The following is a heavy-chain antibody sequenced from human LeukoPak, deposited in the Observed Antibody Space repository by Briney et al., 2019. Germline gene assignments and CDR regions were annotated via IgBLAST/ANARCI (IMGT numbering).Heavy chain of an antibody. CDR3: ARAKSDNSGYIYDY. Sequence: GGSLRLSCAASGFTFSSYEINWVRQAPGKGLEWVSYISSSGSTIYYADSVKGRFASSRDNAKNSVYLQMNSLRAEDTGVYYRARAKSDNSGYIYDYWGQGSLVTVPS. CDR2: ISSSGSTI. D-gene: IGHD3-22*01. J-gene: IGHJ4*02. V-gene: IGHV3-48*03. CDR1: GFTFSSYE.